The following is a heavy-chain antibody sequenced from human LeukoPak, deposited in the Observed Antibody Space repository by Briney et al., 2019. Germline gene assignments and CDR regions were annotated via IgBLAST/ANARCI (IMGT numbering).Heavy chain of an antibody. CDR3: ATDVHPGNNWFDP. J-gene: IGHJ5*02. CDR1: GFTFSSFG. CDR2: IRYDASNK. Sequence: PGGSLRLSCAASGFTFSSFGMHWVRRAPGKGLEWVAFIRYDASNKYYADSVKGRFTISRDNSKNTLYLQMNSLRAEDTAVYYCATDVHPGNNWFDPWGQGTLVTVSS. V-gene: IGHV3-30*02. D-gene: IGHD1-1*01.